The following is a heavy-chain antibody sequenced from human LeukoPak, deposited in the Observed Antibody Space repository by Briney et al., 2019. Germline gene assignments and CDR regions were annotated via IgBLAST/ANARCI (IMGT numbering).Heavy chain of an antibody. Sequence: SVKVSCKASGGTFSSYAISWVRQAPGRGLEWMGGIIPIFGTANYAQKFQGRVTITADESTSTAYMELSSLRSEDTAVYYCARGTYYYGSGSYYDYWGQGTLVTVSS. J-gene: IGHJ4*02. CDR1: GGTFSSYA. CDR2: IIPIFGTA. V-gene: IGHV1-69*01. CDR3: ARGTYYYGSGSYYDY. D-gene: IGHD3-10*01.